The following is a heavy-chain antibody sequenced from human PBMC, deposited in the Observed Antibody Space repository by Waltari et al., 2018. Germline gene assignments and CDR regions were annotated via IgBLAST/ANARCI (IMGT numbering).Heavy chain of an antibody. D-gene: IGHD3-22*01. CDR1: AFTFRPYA. CDR3: ARDYCDRTNCHGMDV. V-gene: IGHV3-30*04. CDR2: ISYNGRNI. Sequence: QVQLVESGGGVVQPGRSLRLSCAASAFTFRPYAMHWVRQAPGKGLEWVAVISYNGRNIYYEDSVKGQFTISRDNSNKTLYLQMNSLRPEDTAVYYCARDYCDRTNCHGMDVWGQGTTVTVSS. J-gene: IGHJ6*02.